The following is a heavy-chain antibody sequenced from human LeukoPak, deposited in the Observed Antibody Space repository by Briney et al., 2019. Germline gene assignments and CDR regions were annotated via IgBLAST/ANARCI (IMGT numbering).Heavy chain of an antibody. Sequence: PGGSLRLSCAASGFTFSNYGMHWVRQAPGKGLEWVADIWHDGSNEYYADSVKGRFTISRDNSKNMLYLQMTSLRAEDTAVYYCAAAFGVWGQGTMVTVSS. CDR2: IWHDGSNE. CDR1: GFTFSNYG. V-gene: IGHV3-33*01. CDR3: AAAFGV. J-gene: IGHJ3*01.